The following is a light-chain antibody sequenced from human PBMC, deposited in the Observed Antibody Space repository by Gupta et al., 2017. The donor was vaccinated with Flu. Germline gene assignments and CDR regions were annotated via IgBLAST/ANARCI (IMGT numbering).Light chain of an antibody. CDR1: QSISTY. CDR2: AAS. CDR3: QQGYNSPVT. V-gene: IGKV1-39*01. Sequence: ASVGDRVTITCRASQSISTYLNWYQQKPRKAPKLLIYAASTLQSGVPTRFSGGGSGTHCTLTISSLQPEDFATYYCQQGYNSPVTFGLGTKVEIK. J-gene: IGKJ1*01.